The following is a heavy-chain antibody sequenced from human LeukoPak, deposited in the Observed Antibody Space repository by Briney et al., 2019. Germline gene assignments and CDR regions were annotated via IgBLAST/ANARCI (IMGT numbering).Heavy chain of an antibody. CDR1: GGTFSSYA. J-gene: IGHJ5*02. Sequence: SVKVSCKASGGTFSSYAISWVRQAPGQGLEWMGGIIPIFGTANYAQKFQGRVTITTDESTSTAYMELSSLRSEDTAVYYCARGGVPAAIDWFDPWGQGTLVTVSS. D-gene: IGHD2-2*01. CDR2: IIPIFGTA. CDR3: ARGGVPAAIDWFDP. V-gene: IGHV1-69*05.